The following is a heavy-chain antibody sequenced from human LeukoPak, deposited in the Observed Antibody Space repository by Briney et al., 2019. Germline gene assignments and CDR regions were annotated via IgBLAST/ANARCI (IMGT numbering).Heavy chain of an antibody. CDR1: GGSFSGNY. V-gene: IGHV4-34*01. CDR3: ARVRREGATGFYYYYGMDA. J-gene: IGHJ6*01. CDR2: INHSGST. D-gene: IGHD1-26*01. Sequence: AESLSLTCAVYGGSFSGNYWSWVRQPPGKGLEWIGEINHSGSTNYNPSLKSRVTRSVDTSKSQFSLKLSSVTAADTAVYYCARVRREGATGFYYYYGMDAWGQGATVTVSS.